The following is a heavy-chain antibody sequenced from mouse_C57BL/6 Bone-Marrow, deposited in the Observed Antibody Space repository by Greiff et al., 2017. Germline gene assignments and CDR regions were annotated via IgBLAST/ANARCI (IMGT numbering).Heavy chain of an antibody. V-gene: IGHV1-7*01. CDR3: ARRASGSIWYFDV. D-gene: IGHD1-1*01. J-gene: IGHJ1*03. Sequence: VQLQQSGAELAKPGASVKLSCKASGYTFTSYWMHWVKQRPGQGLEWIGYINPSSGYTKYNQKFKDKATLTEDKSSSTAYMQLSSLTYEDSAVYYCARRASGSIWYFDVWGTGTTVTVSS. CDR1: GYTFTSYW. CDR2: INPSSGYT.